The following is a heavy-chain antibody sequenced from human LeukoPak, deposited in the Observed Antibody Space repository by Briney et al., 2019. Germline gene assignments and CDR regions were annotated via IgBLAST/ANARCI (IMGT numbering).Heavy chain of an antibody. V-gene: IGHV4-59*01. CDR3: ARDGSYYGMDV. CDR2: IYYSGST. CDR1: GGSISSYY. J-gene: IGHJ6*02. Sequence: SETLSLTCTVSGGSISSYYWSWIWQPPGKGLEWIGYIYYSGSTNYNPSLKSRVTISVDTSKNQFSLKLSSVTAADTAVYYCARDGSYYGMDVWGQGTPVTVSS. D-gene: IGHD3-10*01.